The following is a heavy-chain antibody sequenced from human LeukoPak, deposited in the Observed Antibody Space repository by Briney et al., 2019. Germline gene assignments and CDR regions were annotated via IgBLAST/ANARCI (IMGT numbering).Heavy chain of an antibody. D-gene: IGHD5-18*01. CDR2: IYYSGRT. Sequence: PSETLSLTCTVSGGSISSGGYYWGWIRQPPGKGLEWIGSIYYSGRTYYNPSLKSRVTISVDTSKNQFSLKLSSVTAADTAVYYCATLPTPMVLYYFDYWGQGTLVTVSS. J-gene: IGHJ4*02. V-gene: IGHV4-39*01. CDR1: GGSISSGGYY. CDR3: ATLPTPMVLYYFDY.